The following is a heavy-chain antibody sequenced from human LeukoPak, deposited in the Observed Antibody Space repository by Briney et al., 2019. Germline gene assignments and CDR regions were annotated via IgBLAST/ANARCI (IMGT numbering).Heavy chain of an antibody. D-gene: IGHD2-8*02. V-gene: IGHV1-3*01. Sequence: ASVKVSCKASGYTFTSYAMHWVRQAPGQRLEWMGWINAGNGNAKYSQKFQGRVTITRDTSASTAYMELSSLRSEDTAVYYCARGPAVGYVDVWGKGTTVTVSS. CDR2: INAGNGNA. CDR3: ARGPAVGYVDV. CDR1: GYTFTSYA. J-gene: IGHJ6*04.